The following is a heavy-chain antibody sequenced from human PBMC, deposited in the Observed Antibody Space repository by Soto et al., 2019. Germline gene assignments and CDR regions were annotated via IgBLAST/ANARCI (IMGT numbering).Heavy chain of an antibody. Sequence: QVQLQESGPGLVKPSGTLSLTCAVSGGSISSTNWWSWVRQPPGEGLEWIGEIDHSGTTNYNPSLESRVTISMDTSKNQLSLRLGSVTAADTAVYFCARHIAVPTTRGFDYWGQGTLVTVSA. CDR2: IDHSGTT. CDR3: ARHIAVPTTRGFDY. V-gene: IGHV4-4*02. CDR1: GGSISSTNW. J-gene: IGHJ4*02. D-gene: IGHD2-15*01.